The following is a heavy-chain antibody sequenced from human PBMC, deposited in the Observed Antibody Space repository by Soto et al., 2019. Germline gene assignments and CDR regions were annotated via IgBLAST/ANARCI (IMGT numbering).Heavy chain of an antibody. Sequence: GGSLRLSCAASGSTFSGHAMSWVRQAPGKGLEWVSAISGSGGSTYYADSVNGRFTISRDNTKNTLYLQMNSLGAEDTAVYYCAKSPRPAVAADYWGQGALVTVSS. D-gene: IGHD6-19*01. J-gene: IGHJ4*02. CDR1: GSTFSGHA. CDR2: ISGSGGST. V-gene: IGHV3-23*01. CDR3: AKSPRPAVAADY.